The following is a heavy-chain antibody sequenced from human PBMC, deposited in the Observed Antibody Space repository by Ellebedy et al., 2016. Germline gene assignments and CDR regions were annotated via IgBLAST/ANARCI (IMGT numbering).Heavy chain of an antibody. CDR1: GYTFTSYY. Sequence: ASVKVSXXASGYTFTSYYMHWVRQAPGQGLEWMGIINPSGGSTSYAQKFQGRVTMTRDTSTSTAYMELSRLRSDDTAVYYCARGVDTYYYYYYGMDVWGQGTTVTVSS. CDR2: INPSGGST. D-gene: IGHD3-9*01. CDR3: ARGVDTYYYYYYGMDV. V-gene: IGHV1-46*01. J-gene: IGHJ6*02.